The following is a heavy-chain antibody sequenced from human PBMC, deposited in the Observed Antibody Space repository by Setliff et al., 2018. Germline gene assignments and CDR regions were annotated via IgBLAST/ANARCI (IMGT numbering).Heavy chain of an antibody. CDR1: GYTLSKYY. Sequence: GASVKVSCKASGYTLSKYYMHWVRQAPGQGLEWMGSINAKSGGTNYAQKFRGRIIITRDTSIATVYLELSGLQSDDTAIYFCVRCGGVRGVLYNWFDPWGQGTLVTVSS. V-gene: IGHV1-2*02. CDR3: VRCGGVRGVLYNWFDP. D-gene: IGHD3-10*01. J-gene: IGHJ5*02. CDR2: INAKSGGT.